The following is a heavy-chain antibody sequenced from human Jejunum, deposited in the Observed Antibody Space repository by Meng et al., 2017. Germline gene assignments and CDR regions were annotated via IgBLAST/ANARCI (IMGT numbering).Heavy chain of an antibody. J-gene: IGHJ4*02. Sequence: QVHLQEWGAGLLKPSETLSPTCAVNGGSFGTYYWTWFRQSPEKGLEWIGEINRSGSTSSNPSLKSRVAISMDTSKNQFFLRLDSVTAADTAVYYCARGRSIDFRLAKYDYWGQGTLVTVSS. CDR3: ARGRSIDFRLAKYDY. D-gene: IGHD3-3*01. CDR1: GGSFGTYY. CDR2: INRSGST. V-gene: IGHV4-34*01.